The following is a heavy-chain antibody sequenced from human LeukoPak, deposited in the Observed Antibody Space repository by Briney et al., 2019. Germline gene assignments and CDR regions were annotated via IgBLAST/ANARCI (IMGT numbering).Heavy chain of an antibody. D-gene: IGHD3-16*02. CDR2: INHSGST. Sequence: SETLSLTCAVYGGSFSGYYWSWIRQPPGKGLEWIGEINHSGSTNYNPSLKSRVTISVDTSKNQFSLKLSSVTAADTAVYYCARMESYRYLAYFDYWGQGTLVTVSS. CDR3: ARMESYRYLAYFDY. CDR1: GGSFSGYY. J-gene: IGHJ4*02. V-gene: IGHV4-34*01.